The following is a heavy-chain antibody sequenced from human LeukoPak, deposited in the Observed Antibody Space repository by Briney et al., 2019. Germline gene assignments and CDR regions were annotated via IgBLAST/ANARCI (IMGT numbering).Heavy chain of an antibody. D-gene: IGHD3-9*01. V-gene: IGHV1-46*01. CDR2: INPSGGST. J-gene: IGHJ4*02. CDR1: GYTFTSYY. Sequence: ASVKVSCKASGYTFTSYYMHWVRQAPGQVLEWMGIINPSGGSTSYAQKFQGRVTMTRDTSTSTVYMELSSLRSEDTAVYFFFQAEDGIRDFERGGPDYWGQGTLVTVSS. CDR3: FQAEDGIRDFERGGPDY.